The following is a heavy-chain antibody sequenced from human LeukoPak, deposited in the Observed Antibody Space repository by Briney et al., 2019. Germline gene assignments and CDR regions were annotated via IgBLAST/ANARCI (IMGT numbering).Heavy chain of an antibody. J-gene: IGHJ4*02. Sequence: SETLSLTCAVYGGSFSGYYWSWIRQPPGKGLEWIGEINHSGSTNYNPSLKSRVTISVDTSKNQFSLKLSSVTAADTAVYYCARVPVQGAPFDYWGQGTLVTVSS. CDR1: GGSFSGYY. D-gene: IGHD1-14*01. CDR2: INHSGST. V-gene: IGHV4-34*01. CDR3: ARVPVQGAPFDY.